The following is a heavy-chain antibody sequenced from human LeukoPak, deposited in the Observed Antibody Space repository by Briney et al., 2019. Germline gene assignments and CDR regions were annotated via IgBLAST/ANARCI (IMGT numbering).Heavy chain of an antibody. CDR2: IYPGDSDT. CDR1: GYSFTNSW. CDR3: ARLVTSSTSSYFDY. J-gene: IGHJ4*02. D-gene: IGHD6-6*01. Sequence: GESLKISCKGSGYSFTNSWIGWVRQMPGKGLEWMAIIYPGDSDTRYSPSFQGQVTLSADKSISAAYLQWSSLKASDTAMYYCARLVTSSTSSYFDYWGQGTLVTVSS. V-gene: IGHV5-51*01.